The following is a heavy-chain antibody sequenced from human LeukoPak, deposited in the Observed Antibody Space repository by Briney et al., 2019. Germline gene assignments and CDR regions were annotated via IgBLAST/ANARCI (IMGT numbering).Heavy chain of an antibody. CDR2: ICGGGRNT. J-gene: IGHJ4*02. D-gene: IGHD2-2*03. Sequence: PGGSLRLSCAASGFTFNNYAMSWVRQAPGKGLEWVSTICGGGRNTYYADSVKGRFTISRDNSKNTLYLQLNSPRAEDTAVYYCAKGGYCSTSSCRKRFDYWGQGTLVTVSS. V-gene: IGHV3-23*01. CDR1: GFTFNNYA. CDR3: AKGGYCSTSSCRKRFDY.